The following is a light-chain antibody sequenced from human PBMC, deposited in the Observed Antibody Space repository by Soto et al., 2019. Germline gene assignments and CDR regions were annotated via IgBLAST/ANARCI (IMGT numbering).Light chain of an antibody. CDR2: DVT. CDR1: SSDVGSYNY. CDR3: SSYTQFSTVV. Sequence: QSVLTQPRSVSGSPGQSVTISCTGTSSDVGSYNYVSWHQQHPGKAPKVVIYDVTQRPSGVPDRFSASKSGITASLTISGLQAEDEADYYCSSYTQFSTVVFGGGTKLTVL. J-gene: IGLJ3*02. V-gene: IGLV2-11*01.